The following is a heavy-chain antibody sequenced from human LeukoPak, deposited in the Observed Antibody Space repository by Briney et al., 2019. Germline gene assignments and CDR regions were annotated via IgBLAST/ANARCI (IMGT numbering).Heavy chain of an antibody. J-gene: IGHJ3*02. V-gene: IGHV1-2*02. CDR1: GGTFSSYD. D-gene: IGHD3-10*02. CDR3: ARDVRSTDAFDI. CDR2: INPNSGDT. Sequence: ASVKVSCKASGGTFSSYDISWVRQAPGQGLEWMGWINPNSGDTKYGQRFQGRVTMTRDTSIRTAYMELSGLRSDDTAMYYCARDVRSTDAFDIWGQGTMLTASS.